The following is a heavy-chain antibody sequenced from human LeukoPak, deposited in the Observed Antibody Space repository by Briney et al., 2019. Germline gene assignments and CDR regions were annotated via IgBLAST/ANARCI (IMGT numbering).Heavy chain of an antibody. CDR1: GFTFSNAW. J-gene: IGHJ6*03. D-gene: IGHD3-3*01. V-gene: IGHV3-15*01. Sequence: GGSLRLSCAASGFTFSNAWMSWVRQAPGKGLEWVGRIKSKTDGGTTDYAAPVKGRFTISRDDSKNTLYLQMNSLKTEDTAVYYCTTAPNPYYDFNYYYMDVWGKGTTVTVSS. CDR2: IKSKTDGGTT. CDR3: TTAPNPYYDFNYYYMDV.